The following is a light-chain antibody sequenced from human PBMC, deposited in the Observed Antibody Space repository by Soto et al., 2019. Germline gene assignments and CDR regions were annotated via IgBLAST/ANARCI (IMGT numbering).Light chain of an antibody. V-gene: IGLV2-23*01. J-gene: IGLJ3*02. CDR3: CSCVGSNNWV. CDR1: SSDVGTYNV. CDR2: EGS. Sequence: QSALTQPASVSGSPGQSITISCTGISSDVGTYNVVSWYQQHPGKAPKVMIYEGSQRPSGVSNRFSASKSGNTASLTISGLQAEDEADYYCCSCVGSNNWVFGGGTKLTVL.